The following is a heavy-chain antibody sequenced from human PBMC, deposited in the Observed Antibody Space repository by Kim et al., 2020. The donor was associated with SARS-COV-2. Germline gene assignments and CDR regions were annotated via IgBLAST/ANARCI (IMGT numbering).Heavy chain of an antibody. D-gene: IGHD6-13*01. CDR1: GGSISSYY. V-gene: IGHV4-59*01. Sequence: SETLSLTCTVSGGSISSYYWSWIRQPPGKGLEWIGYIYYSGSTNYNPSLKSRVTISVDTSKNQFSLKLSSVTAADTAVYYCARIIIAAAGRGYYYYYMDVWGKGTTVTVSS. CDR2: IYYSGST. CDR3: ARIIIAAAGRGYYYYYMDV. J-gene: IGHJ6*03.